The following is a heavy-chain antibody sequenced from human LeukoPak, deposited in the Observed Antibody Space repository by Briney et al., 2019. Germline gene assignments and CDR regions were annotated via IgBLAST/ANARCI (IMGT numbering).Heavy chain of an antibody. Sequence: SETLSLTCSVSGGSISSSSYSWGWIRQPPGKGLEWIGYIYYSGSTYYNPSLKSRVTISVDTSKNQFSLKLSSVTAADTAVYYCARVVVRGVIGYFDYWGQGTLVTVSS. D-gene: IGHD3-10*01. CDR3: ARVVVRGVIGYFDY. V-gene: IGHV4-30-4*08. CDR2: IYYSGST. J-gene: IGHJ4*02. CDR1: GGSISSSSYS.